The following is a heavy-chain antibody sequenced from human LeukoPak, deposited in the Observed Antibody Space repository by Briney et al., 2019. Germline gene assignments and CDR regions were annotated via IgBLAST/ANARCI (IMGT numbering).Heavy chain of an antibody. CDR1: SYTFTNYA. J-gene: IGHJ4*02. Sequence: GASVKVSCKASSYTFTNYAFTWVRQAPGQGLECMGWISAYNGNTNYAQRFQGRVTMTTDTSTSTAYMELRSLRSDDTAVYYCARVRDYGGIGEDYWGQGTLVTVSS. CDR2: ISAYNGNT. V-gene: IGHV1-18*01. D-gene: IGHD3-16*01. CDR3: ARVRDYGGIGEDY.